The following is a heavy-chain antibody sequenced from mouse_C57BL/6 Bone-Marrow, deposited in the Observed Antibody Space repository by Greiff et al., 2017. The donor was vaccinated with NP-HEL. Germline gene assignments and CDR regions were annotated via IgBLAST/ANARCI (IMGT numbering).Heavy chain of an antibody. D-gene: IGHD1-1*01. Sequence: QVQLQQPGADLVKPGASVKLSCKASGYTFTSYWMHWVKQRPGRGLEWIGSIDPTSGGTKFNEKFKTKATLTVDKPSRTAYMQLSSLTSEDSAVYYCARYYYGSRGSYFDVWGTGTTVTVSS. CDR3: ARYYYGSRGSYFDV. J-gene: IGHJ1*03. CDR1: GYTFTSYW. V-gene: IGHV1-72*01. CDR2: IDPTSGGT.